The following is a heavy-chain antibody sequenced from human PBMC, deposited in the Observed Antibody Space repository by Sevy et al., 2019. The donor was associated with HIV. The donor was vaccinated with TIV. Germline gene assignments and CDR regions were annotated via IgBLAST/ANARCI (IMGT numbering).Heavy chain of an antibody. V-gene: IGHV4-59*01. D-gene: IGHD3-10*01. CDR3: ARGLGAFYGSGSYYTMVGQEFDP. J-gene: IGHJ5*02. CDR1: GGSISSYY. Sequence: SETLSLTCTVSGGSISSYYWSWIRQPPGKGLEWIGYIYYSGSTNYNPSLKSRVTISVDTSKNQFSLKLSSVTAADTAVYYCARGLGAFYGSGSYYTMVGQEFDPWGQGTLVTVSS. CDR2: IYYSGST.